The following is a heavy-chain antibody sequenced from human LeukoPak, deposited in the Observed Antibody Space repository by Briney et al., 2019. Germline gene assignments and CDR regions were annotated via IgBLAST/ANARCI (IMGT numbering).Heavy chain of an antibody. J-gene: IGHJ6*03. CDR1: GYTFTKYA. CDR2: INPNSGGT. V-gene: IGHV1-2*02. CDR3: ARDLADSGRDPCYYYYYMDV. Sequence: ASVKVSCKASGYTFTKYAMNWVRQAPGQGLEWMGWINPNSGGTNYAQKFQGRVTMTRDTSISTAYMELSRLRSDDTAVYYCARDLADSGRDPCYYYYYMDVWGKGTTVTVSS. D-gene: IGHD4/OR15-4a*01.